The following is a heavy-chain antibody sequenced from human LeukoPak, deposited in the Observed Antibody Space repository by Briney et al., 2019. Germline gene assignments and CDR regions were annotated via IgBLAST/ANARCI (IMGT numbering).Heavy chain of an antibody. Sequence: LSLTCTVSGGSISSSSYYWGWIRQAPGKGLEWVSYISSSGSTIYYADSVKGRFTISSDNAKNSLYLQMNSLRAEDTAVYYCARVMVRGVIFGYWGQGTLVTVSS. D-gene: IGHD3-10*01. J-gene: IGHJ4*02. CDR2: ISSSGSTI. CDR3: ARVMVRGVIFGY. V-gene: IGHV3-11*01. CDR1: GGSISSSSYY.